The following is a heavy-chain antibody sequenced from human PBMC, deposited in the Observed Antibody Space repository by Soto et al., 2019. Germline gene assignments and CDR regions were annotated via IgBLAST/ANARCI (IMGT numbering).Heavy chain of an antibody. CDR3: ARGALDY. Sequence: SETLSLTCAVYGGSFSGYYWSWIRRPPGKGLEWIGEINHSGSTNYNPSLKSRVTISVDTSKNQFSLKLSSVTAADTAVYYCARGALDYWGQGTLVTVSS. J-gene: IGHJ4*02. CDR1: GGSFSGYY. V-gene: IGHV4-34*01. CDR2: INHSGST.